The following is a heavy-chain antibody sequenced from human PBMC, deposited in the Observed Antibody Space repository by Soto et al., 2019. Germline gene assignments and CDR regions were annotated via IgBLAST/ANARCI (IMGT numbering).Heavy chain of an antibody. Sequence: GGSLRLSCAASGFTFSNAWMNWVRQAPGKGLEWVGRIKSKTDGGTTDYAAPVKGRFTISRDDSKNTLYLQMNSLKTEDTALYYCTTAQTSSTPSGPRAVAVIFDYWGQGTLVTVSS. CDR1: GFTFSNAW. CDR2: IKSKTDGGTT. J-gene: IGHJ4*02. V-gene: IGHV3-15*07. CDR3: TTAQTSSTPSGPRAVAVIFDY. D-gene: IGHD6-19*01.